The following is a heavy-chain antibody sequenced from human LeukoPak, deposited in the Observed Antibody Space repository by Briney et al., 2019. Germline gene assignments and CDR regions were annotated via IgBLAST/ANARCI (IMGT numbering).Heavy chain of an antibody. CDR2: IYTSGST. Sequence: SETLSLTCTVSGDSISSSCWSWIRQPAGKGLEWIGRIYTSGSTNYIPSLKSRVTISVDKSKNQFSLKLNSVTAADTAVYYCAREVTDILTAYGLYYFDYWGQGTLVTVSS. J-gene: IGHJ4*02. CDR3: AREVTDILTAYGLYYFDY. D-gene: IGHD3-9*01. V-gene: IGHV4-4*07. CDR1: GDSISSSC.